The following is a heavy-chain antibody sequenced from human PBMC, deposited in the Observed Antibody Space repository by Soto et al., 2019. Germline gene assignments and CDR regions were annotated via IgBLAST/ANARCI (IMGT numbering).Heavy chain of an antibody. CDR2: IYSGGST. CDR3: ASSHCSGGSCYYYYYGMDV. Sequence: EVQLVESGGGLVQPGGSLRLSCAASGFTVSSNYMSWVRQAPGKGLEWVSVIYSGGSTYYADSVKGRFTISRHNSXNXLXXQMNSLRAEDTAVYYCASSHCSGGSCYYYYYGMDVWGQGTTVTVSS. D-gene: IGHD2-15*01. J-gene: IGHJ6*02. V-gene: IGHV3-53*04. CDR1: GFTVSSNY.